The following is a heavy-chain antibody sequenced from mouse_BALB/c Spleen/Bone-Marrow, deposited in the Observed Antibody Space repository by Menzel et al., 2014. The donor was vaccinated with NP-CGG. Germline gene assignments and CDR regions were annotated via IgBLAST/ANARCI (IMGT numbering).Heavy chain of an antibody. CDR2: IDPANGNT. CDR1: GFNIKDTY. D-gene: IGHD5-1-1*01. J-gene: IGHJ4*01. V-gene: IGHV14-3*02. CDR3: ARGIPYYPMDF. Sequence: EVQRVESGAELAKPGASVKLSCTASGFNIKDTYMHWVKQRPEQGLEWIGRIDPANGNTKFAPKFQGKATITADTSSNTAYLHLSSLTSEDTAVYYCARGIPYYPMDFWGQGTSVTVSS.